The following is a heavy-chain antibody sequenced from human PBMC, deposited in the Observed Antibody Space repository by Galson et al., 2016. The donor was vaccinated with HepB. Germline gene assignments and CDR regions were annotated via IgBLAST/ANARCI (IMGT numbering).Heavy chain of an antibody. V-gene: IGHV1-46*01. CDR3: ARDNSITNSWWFDP. CDR1: YPFTRHY. CDR2: INPTGTAT. J-gene: IGHJ5*02. Sequence: YPFTRHYMHWVRQAPGQGLEWMGLINPTGTATTYAQKFQGRVTMTRDTSTSTDYMELSSLRSEDTALYYCARDNSITNSWWFDPWGQGTLVIVSS. D-gene: IGHD2/OR15-2a*01.